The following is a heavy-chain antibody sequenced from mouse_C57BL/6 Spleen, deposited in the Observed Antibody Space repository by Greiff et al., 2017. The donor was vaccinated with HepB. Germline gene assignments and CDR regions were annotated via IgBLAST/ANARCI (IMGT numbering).Heavy chain of an antibody. V-gene: IGHV1-76*01. CDR3: ARWGNYDGFDY. D-gene: IGHD2-4*01. CDR2: IYPGSGNT. Sequence: VKLMESGAELVRPGASVKLSCKASGYTFTDYYINWVKQRPGQGLEWIARIYPGSGNTYYNEKFKGKATLTAEKSSSTAYMQLSSLTSEDSAVYFCARWGNYDGFDYWGQGTTLTVSS. J-gene: IGHJ2*01. CDR1: GYTFTDYY.